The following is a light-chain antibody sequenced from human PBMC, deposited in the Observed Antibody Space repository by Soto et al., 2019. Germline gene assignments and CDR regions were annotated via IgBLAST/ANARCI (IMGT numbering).Light chain of an antibody. Sequence: IQMTQSPSTLSASVGDRVTITCRASQSISSWLAWDQQKPGQAPKSLRYKASSLESGVPSRFSGSGSGTEFTLAISSLQPYDCATYYFQQYLSYPSTFVQGTRLESK. V-gene: IGKV1-5*03. CDR3: QQYLSYPST. CDR2: KAS. CDR1: QSISSW. J-gene: IGKJ5*01.